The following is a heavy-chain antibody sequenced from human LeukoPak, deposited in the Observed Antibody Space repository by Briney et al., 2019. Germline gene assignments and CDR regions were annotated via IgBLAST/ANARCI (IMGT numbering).Heavy chain of an antibody. J-gene: IGHJ3*02. CDR1: GFTFSTYN. Sequence: PGGSLRLSCAASGFTFSTYNMNWVRQAPGKGLEWVSVIYSGGSTYYADSVKGRFTISRDNSKNTLYLQMNSLRAEDTAVYYCARSTYLKAFDIWGQGTMVTVSS. CDR3: ARSTYLKAFDI. CDR2: IYSGGST. V-gene: IGHV3-53*01.